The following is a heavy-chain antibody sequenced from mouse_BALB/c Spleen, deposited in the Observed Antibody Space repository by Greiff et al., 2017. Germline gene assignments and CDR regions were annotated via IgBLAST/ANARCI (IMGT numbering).Heavy chain of an antibody. CDR3: TRSSPCGYDAWFAY. D-gene: IGHD2-2*01. CDR2: ISYSGST. V-gene: IGHV3-2*02. J-gene: IGHJ3*01. Sequence: EVQGVESGPGLVKPSQTLSITCTVTGYSIPSYDVRNWIRQLPGNKLEWMGYISYSGSTCYNPSLKRRITITRDTSKNQFFLQFNSVTTEDTASYYCTRSSPCGYDAWFAYWGQGTLVTVSA. CDR1: GYSIPSYDV.